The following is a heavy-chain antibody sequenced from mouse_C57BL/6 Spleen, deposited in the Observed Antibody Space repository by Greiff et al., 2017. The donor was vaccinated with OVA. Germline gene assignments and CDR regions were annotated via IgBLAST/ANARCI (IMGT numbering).Heavy chain of an antibody. CDR2: IDPANGNT. CDR3: ARPLTTVVATEAMDY. Sequence: EVKLVESVAELVRPGASVKLSCTASGFNIKNTYMHWVKQRPEQGLELIGRIDPANGNTKYAPKFQGKATITADTSSNTAYLQLSSLTSEDTAIYDCARPLTTVVATEAMDYWGQGTSVTVSS. CDR1: GFNIKNTY. J-gene: IGHJ4*01. D-gene: IGHD1-1*01. V-gene: IGHV14-3*01.